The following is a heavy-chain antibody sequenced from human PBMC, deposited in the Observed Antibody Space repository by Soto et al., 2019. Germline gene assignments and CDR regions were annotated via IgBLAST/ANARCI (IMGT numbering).Heavy chain of an antibody. V-gene: IGHV3-30-3*01. CDR3: ARDMGNYYDSSGSLDY. CDR1: GFTFSSYA. J-gene: IGHJ4*02. Sequence: QVQLVESGGGVVQPGRSLRLSCAASGFTFSSYAMHWVRQAPGKGLEWVAVISYDGSNKYYADSVKGRFTISRDNSKNTLYLQRNSLRAEDTAVYYCARDMGNYYDSSGSLDYGGQGTLVTVSS. CDR2: ISYDGSNK. D-gene: IGHD3-22*01.